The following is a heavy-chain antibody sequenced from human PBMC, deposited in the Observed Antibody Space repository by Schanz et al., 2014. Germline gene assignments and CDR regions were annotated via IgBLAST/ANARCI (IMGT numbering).Heavy chain of an antibody. D-gene: IGHD3-16*01. CDR3: ARHGGYYDVLNSFDI. V-gene: IGHV4-30-2*01. J-gene: IGHJ5*02. CDR2: IYPSGRT. CDR1: GGSISSGDYC. Sequence: QLQLQESGSGLVKPSQTLSLTCAVSGGSISSGDYCWTWIRQPPGGGLEWIGYIYPSGRTFYNPSLKSGLTISVDVSQTQFPRKLAAVTAADTAVYFCARHGGYYDVLNSFDIWGQGTLVTVSS.